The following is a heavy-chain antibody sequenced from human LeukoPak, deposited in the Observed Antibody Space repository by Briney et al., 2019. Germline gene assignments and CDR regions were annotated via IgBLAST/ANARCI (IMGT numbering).Heavy chain of an antibody. J-gene: IGHJ4*02. Sequence: PSETLSLTCTVSGGSVSRHYWSWFRQAPGKGLEWIGYVYFSDRTNYHPSLQSRVSISVDTSKNHLSLRLSSVTAADTAVYYCAGTSSRLEYWGQGTLVTVSS. CDR2: VYFSDRT. V-gene: IGHV4-59*02. CDR3: AGTSSRLEY. CDR1: GGSVSRHY. D-gene: IGHD1-1*01.